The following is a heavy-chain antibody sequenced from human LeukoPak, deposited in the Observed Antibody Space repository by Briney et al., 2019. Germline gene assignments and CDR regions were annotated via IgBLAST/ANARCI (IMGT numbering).Heavy chain of an antibody. J-gene: IGHJ4*02. CDR3: ARDSRVGMIVGYYFDY. CDR1: GYTLTSYG. Sequence: ASVKVSCKASGYTLTSYGISWVRQAPGQGLEWMGWISAYNGNTNYAQKLQGRVTMTTDTSTSTAYMELRSLRSDDTAVYYCARDSRVGMIVGYYFDYWGQGTLVTVSS. V-gene: IGHV1-18*01. CDR2: ISAYNGNT. D-gene: IGHD3-22*01.